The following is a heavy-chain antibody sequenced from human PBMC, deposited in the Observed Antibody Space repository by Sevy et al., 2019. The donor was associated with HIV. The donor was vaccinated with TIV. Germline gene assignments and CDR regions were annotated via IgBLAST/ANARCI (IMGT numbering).Heavy chain of an antibody. Sequence: GASVKVSCKASGGTFSSYGISWVRQAPGQGLEWMGGIIPILGTENYAQKFQGRVTITADESTKTAYMELSSLGSEDTAVYYCARGGGNGWYYFDYWGQETLVTVSS. V-gene: IGHV1-69*13. CDR3: ARGGGNGWYYFDY. CDR2: IIPILGTE. D-gene: IGHD6-19*01. CDR1: GGTFSSYG. J-gene: IGHJ4*02.